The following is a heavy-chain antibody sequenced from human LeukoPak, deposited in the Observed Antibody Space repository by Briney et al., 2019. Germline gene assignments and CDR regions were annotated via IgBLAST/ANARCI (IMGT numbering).Heavy chain of an antibody. CDR1: GGSISSSSYY. CDR3: ARARSSSFGSYYFDY. J-gene: IGHJ4*02. D-gene: IGHD6-13*01. CDR2: IYYSGST. V-gene: IGHV4-39*07. Sequence: SETLSLTCTVSGGSISSSSYYWGWIRQPPGKGLEGMGRIYYSGSTYYNPSLKSRVTISVDTSKNQFSLKLSSVTAADTAVYYCARARSSSFGSYYFDYWGQGTLVTVSS.